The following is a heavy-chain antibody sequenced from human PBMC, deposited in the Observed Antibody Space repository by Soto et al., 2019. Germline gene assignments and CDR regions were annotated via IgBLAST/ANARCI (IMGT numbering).Heavy chain of an antibody. D-gene: IGHD1-1*01. CDR2: VYGSGDK. V-gene: IGHV2-5*04. J-gene: IGHJ4*02. CDR1: GFSLTTSAVA. Sequence: QITLQESSPTLVKPTQTLTLTCTFSGFSLTTSAVAVGWIRQPPGKALEWLAVVYGSGDKFYSPSLRSRLTITKDNSKNQVVLTLTDMDPVDTGTYFCVRRNDPYYFDYWGQGTLVTVSS. CDR3: VRRNDPYYFDY.